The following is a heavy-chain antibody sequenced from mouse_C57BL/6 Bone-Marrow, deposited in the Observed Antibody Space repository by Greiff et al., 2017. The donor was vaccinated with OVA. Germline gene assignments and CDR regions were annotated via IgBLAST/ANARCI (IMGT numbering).Heavy chain of an antibody. Sequence: EVKLVESGAELVRPGASVKLSCTASGFNIKDDYMHWVKQRPEQGLEWIGWIDPENGDTEYASKVQGKAAITGDTSSNTAYLQPSSLTSEDTAVYYCTANWDWFAYWGQGTLVTVSA. D-gene: IGHD4-1*02. CDR2: IDPENGDT. J-gene: IGHJ3*01. V-gene: IGHV14-4*01. CDR1: GFNIKDDY. CDR3: TANWDWFAY.